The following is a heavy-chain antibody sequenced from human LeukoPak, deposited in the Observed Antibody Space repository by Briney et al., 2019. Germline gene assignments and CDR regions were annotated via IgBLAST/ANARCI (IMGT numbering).Heavy chain of an antibody. J-gene: IGHJ4*02. V-gene: IGHV3-23*01. Sequence: GGSLRLSCAASGFAFSSYAMSWVRQPPGKGLEWVSVISRRDDYTYYADSVKGRFTISRDNSKNTLYLQMNSLRAEDTAVYYCAKGTTVTTFCAVAYWGQGTLVTVSS. D-gene: IGHD4-17*01. CDR2: ISRRDDYT. CDR1: GFAFSSYA. CDR3: AKGTTVTTFCAVAY.